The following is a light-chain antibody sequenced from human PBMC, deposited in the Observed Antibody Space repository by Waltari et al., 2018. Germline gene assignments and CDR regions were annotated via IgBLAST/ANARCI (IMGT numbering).Light chain of an antibody. Sequence: HSALTQPASVSGSPGQSITTSCTGTSSDVGTYNLVSWYQQHPGKAPKLLIYEGSKPPSGVSDRFAGTRSGNTASLTISGLQADDEGYYYCCSYAGGRTWVFGGGTRLTVL. CDR3: CSYAGGRTWV. J-gene: IGLJ3*02. CDR1: SSDVGTYNL. V-gene: IGLV2-23*01. CDR2: EGS.